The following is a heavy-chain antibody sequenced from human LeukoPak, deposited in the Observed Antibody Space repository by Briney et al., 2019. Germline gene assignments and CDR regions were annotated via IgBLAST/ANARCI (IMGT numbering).Heavy chain of an antibody. CDR3: TGIWFGELSYPTQ. Sequence: GGSLRLSCAASGFTFSSYWMHWVRQAPGKGLVWVSRINSDGSSTSYADSVKGRFTISRDNAKNTLYLQMNSLKTEDTAVYYCTGIWFGELSYPTQWGQGTLVTVSS. CDR2: INSDGSST. D-gene: IGHD3-10*01. V-gene: IGHV3-74*01. CDR1: GFTFSSYW. J-gene: IGHJ4*02.